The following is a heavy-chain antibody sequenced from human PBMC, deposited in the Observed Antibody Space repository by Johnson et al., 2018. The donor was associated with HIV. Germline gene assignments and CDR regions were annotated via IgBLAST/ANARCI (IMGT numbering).Heavy chain of an antibody. CDR2: ISWNSGSI. Sequence: VQLVESGGGLVQPGRSLRLSCAASGFTFDDYAMHWVRQAPGKGLEWVSGISWNSGSIGYADSVKGRFTISRDKSKNMVYLQMNSLGAEDTAVYFCAREGGIATALDGFDIWGQGTMVTVSS. V-gene: IGHV3-9*01. CDR3: AREGGIATALDGFDI. D-gene: IGHD6-13*01. J-gene: IGHJ3*02. CDR1: GFTFDDYA.